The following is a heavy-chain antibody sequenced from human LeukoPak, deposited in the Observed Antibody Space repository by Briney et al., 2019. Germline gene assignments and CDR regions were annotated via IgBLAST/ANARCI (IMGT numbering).Heavy chain of an antibody. J-gene: IGHJ3*02. D-gene: IGHD2-2*01. Sequence: SGGSLRLSCAASGFTFSSYSMNWVRQAPGKGLEWVSSISSSSSYIYYADSVKGRFTISRDNAKNSLYLQMNSLRAEDTAVYYCARGIVVVPAGAFDIWGQGTMVTVSS. CDR2: ISSSSSYI. CDR3: ARGIVVVPAGAFDI. CDR1: GFTFSSYS. V-gene: IGHV3-21*01.